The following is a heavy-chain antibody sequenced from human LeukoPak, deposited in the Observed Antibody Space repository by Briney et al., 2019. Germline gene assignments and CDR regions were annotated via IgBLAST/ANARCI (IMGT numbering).Heavy chain of an antibody. CDR3: ARVAYSLPNYYFDY. V-gene: IGHV4-4*02. Sequence: KPSGTLSLTCAVSGGSFSNSNWWSWVRQSPGKGLEWIGEIYHSGTTNYNPSLKSRVTLSVDTSKNQFSLKLSSVTAADTAVYYCARVAYSLPNYYFDYWGQGTLVTVSS. CDR1: GGSFSNSNW. CDR2: IYHSGTT. D-gene: IGHD5-18*01. J-gene: IGHJ4*02.